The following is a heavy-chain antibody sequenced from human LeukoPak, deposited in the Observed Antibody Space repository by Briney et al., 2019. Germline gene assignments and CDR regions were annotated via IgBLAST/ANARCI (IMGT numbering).Heavy chain of an antibody. D-gene: IGHD3-22*01. V-gene: IGHV4-39*07. CDR2: IYYGGST. J-gene: IGHJ3*02. Sequence: PSETLSLTCTVSGGSISNSSYYWAWIRQPPGKGLEWIGSIYYGGSTYYNPSLKSRVTISVDTSKNQFSLKLSSVTAADTAVYYCARVGSYYYDSSGSNGAFDIWGQGTMVTVSS. CDR3: ARVGSYYYDSSGSNGAFDI. CDR1: GGSISNSSYY.